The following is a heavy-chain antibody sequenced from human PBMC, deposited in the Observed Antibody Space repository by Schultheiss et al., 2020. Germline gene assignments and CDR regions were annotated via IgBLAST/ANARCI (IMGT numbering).Heavy chain of an antibody. CDR1: GGSFGGYY. J-gene: IGHJ5*02. CDR3: ARGARIQLWLGNWFDP. CDR2: IYYSGST. D-gene: IGHD5-18*01. V-gene: IGHV4-34*01. Sequence: SETLSLTCAVYGGSFGGYYWSWIRQHPGKGLEWIGYIYYSGSTYYNPSLKSRVTISVDTSKNQFSLKLSSVTAADTAVYYCARGARIQLWLGNWFDPWGQGTLVTVSS.